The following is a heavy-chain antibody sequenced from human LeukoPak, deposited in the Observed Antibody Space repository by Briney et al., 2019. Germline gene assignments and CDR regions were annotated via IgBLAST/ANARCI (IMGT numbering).Heavy chain of an antibody. CDR3: ARVRSRDGCNYGLLDY. J-gene: IGHJ4*02. CDR2: IYYSGST. V-gene: IGHV4-30-4*01. CDR1: GDSISIGDYY. Sequence: SQTLSLTCTVSGDSISIGDYYWSWIRQPPGKGLEWIGYIYYSGSTYYNPSLKSRLPISVDTSKNQFSLKLTSVTAADTAVYYCARVRSRDGCNYGLLDYWGQGTLVTVSS. D-gene: IGHD5-24*01.